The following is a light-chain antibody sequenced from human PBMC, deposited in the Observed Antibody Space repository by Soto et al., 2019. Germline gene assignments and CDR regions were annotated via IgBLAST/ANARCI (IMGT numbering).Light chain of an antibody. Sequence: DIQLTQSPSFLSASIGDRVTITCRASQGISTFLAWYQQLPGKAPKLLIYTASTLQSGVPSRSSGSGSGTEFTLTISSLQTEDFATYYCQQVNSYPLTFGGGTKVDIK. V-gene: IGKV1-9*01. J-gene: IGKJ4*01. CDR2: TAS. CDR3: QQVNSYPLT. CDR1: QGISTF.